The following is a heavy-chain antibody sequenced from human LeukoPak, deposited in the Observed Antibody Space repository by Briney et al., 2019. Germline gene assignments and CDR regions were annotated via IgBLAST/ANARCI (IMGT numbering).Heavy chain of an antibody. CDR2: IYTSGST. Sequence: SETLSLTCTVSGGSISSGSYYWSWIRQPAGKGLEWIGRIYTSGSTNYNPSLKSRVTMSVDTSKNQFSLKLTSVTAADTAVYYCARGTQVRRSGIDYWGQGTLVTVSS. J-gene: IGHJ4*02. CDR1: GGSISSGSYY. CDR3: ARGTQVRRSGIDY. D-gene: IGHD1-26*01. V-gene: IGHV4-61*02.